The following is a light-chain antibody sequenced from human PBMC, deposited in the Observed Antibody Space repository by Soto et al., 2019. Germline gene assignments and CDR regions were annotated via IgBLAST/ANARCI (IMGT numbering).Light chain of an antibody. CDR1: QIIGNY. J-gene: IGKJ3*01. Sequence: DIQMTQSPSSLSASVGDRVTITCRASQIIGNYLNWYQQKPGKAPKFLIYAASTLQSGVPSRFSGSGSGTDFTLTINSLQPEDFATYYCQQTYNSPFTFGRGTKVDIK. CDR2: AAS. V-gene: IGKV1-39*01. CDR3: QQTYNSPFT.